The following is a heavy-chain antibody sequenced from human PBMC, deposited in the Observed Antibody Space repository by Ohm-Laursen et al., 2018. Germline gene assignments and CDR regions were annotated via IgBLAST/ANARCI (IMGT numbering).Heavy chain of an antibody. CDR2: IHYDGRT. Sequence: GTLSLTCIVSDAAFRRDYWTWIRQFPGREMEWIGYIHYDGRTVYNPSLRSRLTMSIDPSKKQFSLRLTSATAADTAIYYCARLPDHSGWPFDYWGQGTLVTVSS. J-gene: IGHJ4*02. CDR3: ARLPDHSGWPFDY. CDR1: DAAFRRDY. V-gene: IGHV4-59*12. D-gene: IGHD6-19*01.